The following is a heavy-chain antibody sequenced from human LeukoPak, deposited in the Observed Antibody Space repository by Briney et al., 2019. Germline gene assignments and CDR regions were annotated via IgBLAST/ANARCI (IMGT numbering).Heavy chain of an antibody. V-gene: IGHV1-2*02. D-gene: IGHD6-13*01. CDR2: INPNSGGT. CDR3: AREIAAADQSDAFDAFDI. CDR1: GYTFTGYY. J-gene: IGHJ3*02. Sequence: ASVKVSCKASGYTFTGYYMHWVRQAPGQGLEWMGWINPNSGGTNYAQKFQGRVTMTRDTSIGTAYMELSRLRSDDTAVYYCAREIAAADQSDAFDAFDIWGQGTMVTVSS.